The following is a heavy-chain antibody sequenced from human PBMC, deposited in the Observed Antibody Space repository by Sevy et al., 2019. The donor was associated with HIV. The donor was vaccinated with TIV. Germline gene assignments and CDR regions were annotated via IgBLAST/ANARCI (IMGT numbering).Heavy chain of an antibody. D-gene: IGHD3-22*01. CDR2: IIPIFGTA. CDR3: ARGTYYDSSGLPFYYYYYYMDV. Sequence: ASVKVSCKASGGTFSSYAISCVRQAPGQGLEWMGGIIPIFGTANYAQKFQGRVTITADKSTSTAYMELSSLRSEDTAVYYCARGTYYDSSGLPFYYYYYYMDVWGKGTTVTVSS. J-gene: IGHJ6*03. V-gene: IGHV1-69*06. CDR1: GGTFSSYA.